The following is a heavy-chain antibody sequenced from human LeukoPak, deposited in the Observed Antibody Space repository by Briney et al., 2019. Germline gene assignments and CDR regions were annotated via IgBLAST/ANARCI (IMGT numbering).Heavy chain of an antibody. V-gene: IGHV5-51*01. CDR1: GYILTNNW. CDR2: IYPGYSDA. CDR3: ATRAGTGYSSSWTHFDY. Sequence: GESLKISCKVSGYILTNNWIGWVRQVPGKGLEWMGLIYPGYSDAKYSPSFQGQVTFSVDKSISTAYLQWSSLKASDTAMYYCATRAGTGYSSSWTHFDYWGQGTLVTVSS. D-gene: IGHD6-13*01. J-gene: IGHJ4*02.